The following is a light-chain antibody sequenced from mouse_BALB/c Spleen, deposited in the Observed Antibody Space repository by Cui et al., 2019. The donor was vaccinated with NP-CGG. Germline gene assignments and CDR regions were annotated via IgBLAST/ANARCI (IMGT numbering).Light chain of an antibody. CDR1: TGAVTTSNY. V-gene: IGLV1*01. CDR3: ALWYSNHWV. Sequence: QAVATQDAALTTSHGEKVTLTCRPITGAVTTSNYANWVQEKPDHLSTDLIGGPNNRAPGVPARFSGSLIGDKAALTITGAQTEDEAIYFFALWYSNHWVFGGGTKLTVL. J-gene: IGLJ1*01. CDR2: GPN.